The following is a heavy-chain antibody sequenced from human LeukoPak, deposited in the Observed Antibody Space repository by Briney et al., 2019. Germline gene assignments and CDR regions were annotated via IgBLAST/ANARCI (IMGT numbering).Heavy chain of an antibody. J-gene: IGHJ3*02. Sequence: SETLSLTCTVSGYSISSGYYWGWIRPPPGKVLEWFGIIYHSGSTYYNPSLKSRFTISAGNSKNHFSLQLSSLTAADTAVYYCARAARGYSSGWYEGPEAFDIWGQGTMVTVSS. CDR1: GYSISSGYY. CDR3: ARAARGYSSGWYEGPEAFDI. D-gene: IGHD6-19*01. V-gene: IGHV4-38-2*02. CDR2: IYHSGST.